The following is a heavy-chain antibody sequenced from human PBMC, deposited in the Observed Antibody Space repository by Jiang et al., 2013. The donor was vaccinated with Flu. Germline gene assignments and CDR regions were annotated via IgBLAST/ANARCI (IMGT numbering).Heavy chain of an antibody. Sequence: SGAEVKKPGTSVKVSCKASGYIFSNSAMHWLRQAPGERLEWMGWVNADNGNTRYLQRFQGRLTITRDTSASTVYMELNSLTSEDAAIYYCARWGGPLVVATGTSDTSDLWGRGTLVTVS. CDR1: GYIFSNSA. D-gene: IGHD2-2*01. CDR2: VNADNGNT. V-gene: IGHV1-3*01. J-gene: IGHJ2*01. CDR3: ARWGGPLVVATGTSDTSDL.